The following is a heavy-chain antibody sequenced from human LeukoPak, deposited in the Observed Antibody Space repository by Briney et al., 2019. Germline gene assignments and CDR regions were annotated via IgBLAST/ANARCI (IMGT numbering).Heavy chain of an antibody. CDR3: ATQQWLDYFDY. CDR1: GYTFTGYY. J-gene: IGHJ4*02. CDR2: INPNSGGT. V-gene: IGHV1-2*02. Sequence: ASVKVSCKATGYTFTGYYMHWVRQAPGQGLEWMGWINPNSGGTNYAQKFQGRVTMTRDTSISTAYMELNRLRSDDTAVYYCATQQWLDYFDYWGQGTLVTVSS. D-gene: IGHD6-19*01.